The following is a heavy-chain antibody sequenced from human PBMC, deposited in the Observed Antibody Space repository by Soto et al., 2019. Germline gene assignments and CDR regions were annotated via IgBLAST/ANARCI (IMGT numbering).Heavy chain of an antibody. J-gene: IGHJ5*02. CDR3: ALVFIDNNWLDP. CDR1: GYTFTSYG. CDR2: ISAYNGNT. D-gene: IGHD3-9*01. Sequence: VSSVKVSCKASGYTFTSYGISWVRQAPGQGLEWMGWISAYNGNTNYAQKLQGRVTMTTDTSTSTAYMELRSLRSDDTAVYYCALVFIDNNWLDPWGQGTLVTVYS. V-gene: IGHV1-18*01.